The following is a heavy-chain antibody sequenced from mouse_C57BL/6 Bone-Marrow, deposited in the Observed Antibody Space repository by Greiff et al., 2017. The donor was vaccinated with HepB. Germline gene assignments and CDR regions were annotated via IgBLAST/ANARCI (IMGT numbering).Heavy chain of an antibody. Sequence: VQLQQSGAELVKPGASVKLSCTASGFNIKDYYMHWVKQRTEQGLEWIGRIDPEDGETKYAPKFQGKATITADTSSNTAYLRLSSLTSEDTAVYYCARLGILRGAYWGQGTLVTVSA. V-gene: IGHV14-2*01. CDR2: IDPEDGET. CDR3: ARLGILRGAY. J-gene: IGHJ3*01. D-gene: IGHD1-1*01. CDR1: GFNIKDYY.